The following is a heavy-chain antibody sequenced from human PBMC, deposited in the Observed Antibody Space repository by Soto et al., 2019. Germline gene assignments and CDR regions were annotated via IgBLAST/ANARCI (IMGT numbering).Heavy chain of an antibody. CDR3: VRVVEAATRHTDFDS. V-gene: IGHV4-39*01. CDR1: GGYADNSHSV. J-gene: IGHJ4*02. Sequence: SETLCVTCDFSGGYADNSHSVWGWVRQPPGRGLEFLGSVYYSGGTYYNPSLKSRVTVSVDTSKNQVSLRVRSVTVAETAMYYCVRVVEAATRHTDFDSWGQGIVVTSPQ. CDR2: VYYSGGT. D-gene: IGHD2-15*01.